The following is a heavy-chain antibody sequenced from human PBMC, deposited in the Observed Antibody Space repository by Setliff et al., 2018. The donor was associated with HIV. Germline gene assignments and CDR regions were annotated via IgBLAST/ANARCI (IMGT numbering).Heavy chain of an antibody. V-gene: IGHV3-64*02. CDR1: GFIFKNFA. D-gene: IGHD1-26*01. CDR2: ISSNGDSK. Sequence: GSLRLSCDAPGFIFKNFAMHWVRQAPGKGLEYVAGISSNGDSKYYADSVKGRFTISRDNSENTLYLLMGSLRAEDMAVYYCARDGRDTASYRRLYYFQSWGQGTLVTVSS. CDR3: ARDGRDTASYRRLYYFQS. J-gene: IGHJ4*02.